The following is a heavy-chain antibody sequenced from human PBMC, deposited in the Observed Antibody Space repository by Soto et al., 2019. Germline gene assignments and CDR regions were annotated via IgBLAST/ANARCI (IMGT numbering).Heavy chain of an antibody. CDR2: ISSDGSDK. V-gene: IGHV3-30*03. D-gene: IGHD2-2*01. J-gene: IGHJ3*02. Sequence: PGGSLRLSCAASGFTFXTXXXXXXXXXXXXXLEWVAIISSDGSDKYYVDSVKGRFTISRDNSENTLYLQXNSLXXEDXAXYCGXXTGDCSSANCYLPFDIWGQGTMVTVSS. CDR3: XXTGDCSSANCYLPFDI. CDR1: GFTFXTXX.